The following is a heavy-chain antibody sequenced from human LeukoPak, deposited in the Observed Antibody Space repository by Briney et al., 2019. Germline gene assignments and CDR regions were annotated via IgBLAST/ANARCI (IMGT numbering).Heavy chain of an antibody. CDR1: GYTLTSYY. CDR2: INPSGGST. Sequence: GASVKVSCKASGYTLTSYYMHWVRQAPGQGHEWMGIINPSGGSTSYAQKFQGRVTMTRDTSTSTVYMELSSLRSEDTAVYYCARAEGIRYFDYWGQGTLVTVSS. D-gene: IGHD3-9*01. CDR3: ARAEGIRYFDY. J-gene: IGHJ4*02. V-gene: IGHV1-46*01.